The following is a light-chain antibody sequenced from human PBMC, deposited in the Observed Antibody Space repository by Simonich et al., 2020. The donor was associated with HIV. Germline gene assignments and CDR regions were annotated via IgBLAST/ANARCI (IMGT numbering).Light chain of an antibody. V-gene: IGKV4-1*01. Sequence: DIVMTQSPDSLAVSPGERATINCKSSQSVLYSSNNKNYLAWYQQKPGQPPKLLIYWASTRESGVPDRFSASGSGTDFTLTISSLQAEDVAVYYCQQYYNTPYTFGQGTKLEIK. CDR1: QSVLYSSNNKNY. CDR3: QQYYNTPYT. CDR2: WAS. J-gene: IGKJ2*01.